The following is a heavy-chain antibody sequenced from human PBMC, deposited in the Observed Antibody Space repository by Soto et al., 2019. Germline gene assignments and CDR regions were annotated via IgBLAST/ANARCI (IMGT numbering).Heavy chain of an antibody. V-gene: IGHV3-23*01. Sequence: EVQLLESGGGLVQPGGSLRLSCAVSGLRFSTYAMSWVRQAPGKGLEWVSGISAGGGNTYYADSVRGRFTISRDNSKDTLYLQRTSLRAEDTAFYYCAKHAEYQLLSWFDPWGQGTLVTVSS. J-gene: IGHJ5*02. CDR2: ISAGGGNT. CDR1: GLRFSTYA. D-gene: IGHD2-2*01. CDR3: AKHAEYQLLSWFDP.